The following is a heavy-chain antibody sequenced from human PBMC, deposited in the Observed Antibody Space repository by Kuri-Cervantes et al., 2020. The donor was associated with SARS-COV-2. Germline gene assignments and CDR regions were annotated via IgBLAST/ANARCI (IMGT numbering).Heavy chain of an antibody. D-gene: IGHD3-3*01. J-gene: IGHJ4*02. Sequence: ASVNVSCKASGGTFSSYAISWVRQAPGQGLEWMGWINPNSSGTNYAQKFQGRVTMTRDTSISTAYMELSRLTSDDTAVYYCATGSGYFDYWGQGTLVTVSS. CDR1: GGTFSSYA. V-gene: IGHV1-2*02. CDR3: ATGSGYFDY. CDR2: INPNSSGT.